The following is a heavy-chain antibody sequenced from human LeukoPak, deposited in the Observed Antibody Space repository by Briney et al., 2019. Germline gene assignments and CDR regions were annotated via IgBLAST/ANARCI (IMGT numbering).Heavy chain of an antibody. CDR3: AGDSGRYQNWFDP. Sequence: GGSPRLSCAASGFTFSSYWMHWVRQAPGKGLVWVSRINSDGRSTSYADFVKGRFTISRDNAKNTLYLQMNSLRAEDTAVYYCAGDSGRYQNWFDPWGQATMVTVSS. D-gene: IGHD3-9*01. J-gene: IGHJ5*02. CDR2: INSDGRST. V-gene: IGHV3-74*01. CDR1: GFTFSSYW.